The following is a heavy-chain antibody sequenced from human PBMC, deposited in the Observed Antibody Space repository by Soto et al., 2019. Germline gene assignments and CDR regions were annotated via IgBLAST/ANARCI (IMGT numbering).Heavy chain of an antibody. CDR1: GYSISSSTYY. CDR2: MFYSGNT. V-gene: IGHV4-39*01. J-gene: IGHJ4*02. CDR3: VSPEGYYDSSGYTLDY. D-gene: IGHD3-22*01. Sequence: PSETLSLTCTVSGYSISSSTYYWGWIRQPPGKGLEWIGSMFYSGNTYYNPSLKSRVTLSINTSKNQFSLKLNSVTAADTAVYYCVSPEGYYDSSGYTLDYWGQGTLVTVSS.